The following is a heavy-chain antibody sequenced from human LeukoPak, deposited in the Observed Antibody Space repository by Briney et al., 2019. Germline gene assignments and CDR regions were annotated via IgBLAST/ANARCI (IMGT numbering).Heavy chain of an antibody. V-gene: IGHV3-11*01. CDR3: ARDPHYYDSSGYDSDAFDI. Sequence: NPGGSPRLSCAASGFTFSDYYMSWIRQAPGKGLEWVSYISSSGSTIYYADSVKGRFTISRDNAKNSLYLQMNSLRAEDTAVYYCARDPHYYDSSGYDSDAFDIWGQGTMVTVSS. CDR2: ISSSGSTI. J-gene: IGHJ3*02. D-gene: IGHD3-22*01. CDR1: GFTFSDYY.